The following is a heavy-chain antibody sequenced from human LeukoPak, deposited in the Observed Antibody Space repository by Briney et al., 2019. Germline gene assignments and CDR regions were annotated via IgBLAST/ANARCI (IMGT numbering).Heavy chain of an antibody. J-gene: IGHJ4*02. V-gene: IGHV3-15*01. CDR2: IKSKTDGGTT. Sequence: GGSLRLSCAVSGFTFSTYWMSWVRQAPGKGLEWVGRIKSKTDGGTTDYAAPVKGRFTISRDDSKNTLYLQMNSLKTEDTAVYYCTTDLYYYDSSGYYEDYWGQGTLVTVSS. D-gene: IGHD3-22*01. CDR3: TTDLYYYDSSGYYEDY. CDR1: GFTFSTYW.